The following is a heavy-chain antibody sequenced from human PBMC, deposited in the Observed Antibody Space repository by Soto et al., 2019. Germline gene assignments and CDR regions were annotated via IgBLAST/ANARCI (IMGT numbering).Heavy chain of an antibody. D-gene: IGHD6-19*01. CDR3: AKSLEGEQWLGEPSGSPFDY. J-gene: IGHJ4*02. V-gene: IGHV3-23*01. Sequence: GGSLRLSCAASGFTFRNYAMSWVRQAPGKGLEWVSAISGSGGSTYYADSVKGRFTISRDNSKNTLYLQMNSLRAEDTAVYYCAKSLEGEQWLGEPSGSPFDYWGQGTLVTVAS. CDR2: ISGSGGST. CDR1: GFTFRNYA.